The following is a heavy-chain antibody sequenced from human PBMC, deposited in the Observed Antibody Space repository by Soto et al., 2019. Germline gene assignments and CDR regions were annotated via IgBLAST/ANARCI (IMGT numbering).Heavy chain of an antibody. D-gene: IGHD3-16*02. J-gene: IGHJ5*02. V-gene: IGHV4-59*12. CDR1: GGSISSYY. CDR3: GRGPGNYVWESYRYTGAKFDP. CDR2: IYYSGST. Sequence: PSETLSLTCTVSGGSISSYYWIWIRQPPGKGLEWIGYIYYSGSTNYSPSLQSRVTISVDTSKNQFSLKLSSVTAADTAVYYCGRGPGNYVWESYRYTGAKFDPWGPGTLVTVSS.